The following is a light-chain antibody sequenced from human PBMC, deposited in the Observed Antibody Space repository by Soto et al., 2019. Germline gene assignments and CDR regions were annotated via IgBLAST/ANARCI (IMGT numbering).Light chain of an antibody. Sequence: EIVLTQSPATLSLSPGERATLSCRASQSVRSNLAWYQQKPGQAPRLLIYDASNRATGIPGRFSGSGSGTAFSLTTSNLEPEDVAVYYCQQRDNWPWTFGQGAKVEIK. J-gene: IGKJ1*01. CDR1: QSVRSN. CDR3: QQRDNWPWT. CDR2: DAS. V-gene: IGKV3-11*01.